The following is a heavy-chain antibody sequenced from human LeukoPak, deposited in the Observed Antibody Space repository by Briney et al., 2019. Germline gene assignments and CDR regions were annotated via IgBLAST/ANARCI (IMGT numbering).Heavy chain of an antibody. CDR3: ARLGRYDNSGYYYAY. CDR2: IYPGDSAT. CDR1: GYSFTNYW. V-gene: IGHV5-51*01. Sequence: GESLKISCKGSGYSFTNYWIGWVRPMPGKGLEWMGIIYPGDSATRYSPSFQGQVTISADKSISTAYLQWSSLKASDTAMYYCARLGRYDNSGYYYAYWGQGIQVTVSS. J-gene: IGHJ4*02. D-gene: IGHD3-22*01.